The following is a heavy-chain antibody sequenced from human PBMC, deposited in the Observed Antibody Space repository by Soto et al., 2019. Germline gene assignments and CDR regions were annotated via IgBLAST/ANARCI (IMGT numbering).Heavy chain of an antibody. J-gene: IGHJ4*02. D-gene: IGHD2-2*02. Sequence: GASVKVSCKASGSNFTSYYMHWVRQAPGQGLEWMGIINPSGGSTSYAQKFQGRVTMTRDPSTRTVYMELSSLRSEDTAVYYCAREIRYCSSTSCYRPGGGESEDYWGQGTLVTVSS. V-gene: IGHV1-46*01. CDR3: AREIRYCSSTSCYRPGGGESEDY. CDR2: INPSGGST. CDR1: GSNFTSYY.